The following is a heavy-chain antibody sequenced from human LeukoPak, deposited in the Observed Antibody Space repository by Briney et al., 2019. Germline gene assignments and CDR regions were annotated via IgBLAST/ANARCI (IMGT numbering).Heavy chain of an antibody. D-gene: IGHD3-10*01. V-gene: IGHV3-15*01. CDR2: IKRKSDGGTT. CDR3: FMRDYYGSGSYSPYFDY. Sequence: NPGGSLRLSCAASGFTISNAWMSWVRQLPGKGQEWVGRIKRKSDGGTTDYAAPVIGRFTISRDESKNTLYLQMNSLKTEDTAVYYCFMRDYYGSGSYSPYFDYWGQGTLVTVSS. CDR1: GFTISNAW. J-gene: IGHJ4*02.